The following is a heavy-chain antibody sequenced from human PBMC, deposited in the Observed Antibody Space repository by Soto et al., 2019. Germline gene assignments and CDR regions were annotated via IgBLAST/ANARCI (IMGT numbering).Heavy chain of an antibody. CDR2: IWYDGSSK. V-gene: IGHV3-33*01. CDR1: GFAFSSYG. Sequence: GESLKISCAASGFAFSSYGMHWVRQAPGKGLEWVAVIWYDGSSKYYADSVKGRFTISRDNSKNTLYLQMNSLRAEDTAVYYCARDLGYCSGGSCYPPYGMDVWGQGTTVTVYS. D-gene: IGHD2-15*01. J-gene: IGHJ6*02. CDR3: ARDLGYCSGGSCYPPYGMDV.